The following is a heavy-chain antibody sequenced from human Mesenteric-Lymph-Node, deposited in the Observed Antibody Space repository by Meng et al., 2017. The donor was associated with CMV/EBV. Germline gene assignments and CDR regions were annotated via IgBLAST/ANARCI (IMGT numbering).Heavy chain of an antibody. CDR3: ARRAYHDFWSDDAFDI. CDR2: IYSGGSST. D-gene: IGHD3-3*01. J-gene: IGHJ3*02. V-gene: IGHV3-23*03. Sequence: GGSLRLSCAASGFTFSSYAMSWVRQAPGKGLEWVSLIYSGGSSTYYADSVKGRFTISRDNSKNTLYLQMNSLRAEDTAIYYCARRAYHDFWSDDAFDIWGQGTMVTVSS. CDR1: GFTFSSYA.